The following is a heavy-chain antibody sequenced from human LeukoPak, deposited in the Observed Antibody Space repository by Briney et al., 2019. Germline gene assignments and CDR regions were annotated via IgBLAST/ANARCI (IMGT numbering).Heavy chain of an antibody. D-gene: IGHD2-2*01. CDR1: GFTFSSYS. V-gene: IGHV3-21*04. CDR2: ISSSSSYI. Sequence: GGSLRLSCAASGFTFSSYSMNWVRQAPGKGLEWVSSISSSSSYIYYADSVKGRFTISRDNAKNSLYLQMNSLRAEDTAVYYCARDKWAVPATDFDYWGQGTLVTVSS. CDR3: ARDKWAVPATDFDY. J-gene: IGHJ4*02.